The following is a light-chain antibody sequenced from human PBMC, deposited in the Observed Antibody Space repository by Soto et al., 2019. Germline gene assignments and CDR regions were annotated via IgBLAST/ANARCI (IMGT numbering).Light chain of an antibody. J-gene: IGKJ1*01. CDR1: QSVSTW. V-gene: IGKV1-5*01. Sequence: IQMTQSPSTLSACVGDRITISCRASQSVSTWLAWYQQKPGKAPKILIYGASNLEGGVPSRFSGSGSGTEFTLTISSLQPDDFASYYYLHYNSYWTFGQGTKVEIK. CDR2: GAS. CDR3: LHYNSYWT.